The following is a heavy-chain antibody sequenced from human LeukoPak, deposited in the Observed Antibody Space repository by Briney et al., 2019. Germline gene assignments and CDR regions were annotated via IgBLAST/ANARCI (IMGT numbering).Heavy chain of an antibody. CDR1: GFTFSSYG. CDR3: ARSRFIAEYFQH. J-gene: IGHJ1*01. CDR2: ISSSSYI. Sequence: PGGSLRLSCAASGFTFSSYGMSWVRQAPGKGLEWVSSISSSSYIYYADSVKGRFTISRDNAKNSLYLQMNSLRAEDTAVYYCARSRFIAEYFQHWGQGTLVTVSS. V-gene: IGHV3-21*01. D-gene: IGHD3-10*01.